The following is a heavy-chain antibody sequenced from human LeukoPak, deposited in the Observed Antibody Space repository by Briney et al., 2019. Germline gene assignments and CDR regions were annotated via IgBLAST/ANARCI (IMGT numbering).Heavy chain of an antibody. CDR3: ARGQRSWAFDY. CDR2: IYSGGST. D-gene: IGHD6-13*01. CDR1: GFTVSSNY. Sequence: GGSLRPSCAASGFTVSSNYMSWVRQAPGKGLEWVSVIYSGGSTYYADSVKGRFTISRHNSKNTLYLQMNSLRAEDTAVYYCARGQRSWAFDYWGQGTLVTVSS. J-gene: IGHJ4*02. V-gene: IGHV3-53*04.